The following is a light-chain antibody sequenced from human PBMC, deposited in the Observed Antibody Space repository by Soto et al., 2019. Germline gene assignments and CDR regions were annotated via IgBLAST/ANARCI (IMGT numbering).Light chain of an antibody. CDR1: SSNIGSST. V-gene: IGLV1-44*01. J-gene: IGLJ2*01. CDR2: GKD. Sequence: QSVLTQPPSASGTPGQRVTISCSGSSSNIGSSTVSWYQQFPGTAPKLLMYGKDQRPSGVSDRLSGSKSGTSASLAISGLQSEDEADYYCASWDDSLNGVVFGGGTQLTVL. CDR3: ASWDDSLNGVV.